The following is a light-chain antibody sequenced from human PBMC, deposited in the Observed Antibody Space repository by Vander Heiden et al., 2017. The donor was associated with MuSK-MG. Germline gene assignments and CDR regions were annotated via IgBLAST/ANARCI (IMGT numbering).Light chain of an antibody. CDR2: DAS. CDR1: QSVSSY. V-gene: IGKV3-11*01. CDR3: QQRSNWLT. J-gene: IGKJ4*01. Sequence: EIVLTQSPATLSLSPGERATLSCRASQSVSSYLAWYQQKPGQAPRLLIYDASNRANGIPDRISGSGSGTDFTLTSSSLEPEDFAVYYWQQRSNWLTFGGGTKVEIK.